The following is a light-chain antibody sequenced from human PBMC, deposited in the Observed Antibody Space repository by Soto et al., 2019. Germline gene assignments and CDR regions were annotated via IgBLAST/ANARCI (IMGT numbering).Light chain of an antibody. J-gene: IGLJ2*01. CDR1: SSNIGSNY. V-gene: IGLV1-47*01. CDR3: AAWDDRGV. Sequence: QSVLTQPPSASGTPGQRVTISCSGSSSNIGSNYVYWYQQLPGTAPKLLIYRNNQRPSGVPDRFSGSKSGTSASLAISGLRSGDEADYYCAAWDDRGVFGGGTKLTLL. CDR2: RNN.